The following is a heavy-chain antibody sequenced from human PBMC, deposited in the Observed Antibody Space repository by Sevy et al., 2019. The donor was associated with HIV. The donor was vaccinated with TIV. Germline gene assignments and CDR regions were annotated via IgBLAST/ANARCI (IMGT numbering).Heavy chain of an antibody. CDR3: ARERILGATWGGFDY. J-gene: IGHJ4*02. Sequence: GGCLRLSCAASGFTVSRNYMSWVRQAPGKGLEWVSVIYSGGSTYYADSVKGRFTISRDNSKNTLYLQMNSLRAEDTAVYYCARERILGATWGGFDYWGQGTLVTVSS. D-gene: IGHD1-26*01. CDR2: IYSGGST. CDR1: GFTVSRNY. V-gene: IGHV3-53*01.